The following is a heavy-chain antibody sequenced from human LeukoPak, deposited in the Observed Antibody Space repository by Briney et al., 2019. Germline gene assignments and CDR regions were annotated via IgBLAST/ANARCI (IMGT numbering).Heavy chain of an antibody. V-gene: IGHV1-69*05. CDR3: ARGMTVTTSFDY. J-gene: IGHJ4*02. D-gene: IGHD4-17*01. CDR2: IIPIFGTA. Sequence: SVKVSCKASGGTFISYAISWVRQAPGQGLERRGGIIPIFGTANYAQKFQGRVTITTDESKRTAYMEMSSLRSEDTAVYYCARGMTVTTSFDYWGQGTLVTVSS. CDR1: GGTFISYA.